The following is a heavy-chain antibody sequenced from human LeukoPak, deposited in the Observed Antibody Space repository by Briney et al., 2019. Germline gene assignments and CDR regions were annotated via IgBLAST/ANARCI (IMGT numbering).Heavy chain of an antibody. J-gene: IGHJ6*03. D-gene: IGHD2-2*01. CDR3: ARDWRYCSSTSRCYYYYYYYMDV. V-gene: IGHV1-2*02. Sequence: ASVKVSCKASGYTFTGYYMHWVRQAPGQGLEWMGWINPNSGGTNYAQKFQGRVTMTRDTSISTAYMELSRLRSDDTAVYYCARDWRYCSSTSRCYYYYYYYMDVWGQRDHGHRLL. CDR1: GYTFTGYY. CDR2: INPNSGGT.